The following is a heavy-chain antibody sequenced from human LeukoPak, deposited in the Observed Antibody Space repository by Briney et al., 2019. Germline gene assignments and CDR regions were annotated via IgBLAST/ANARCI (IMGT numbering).Heavy chain of an antibody. D-gene: IGHD6-6*01. CDR1: GFTFSTYN. J-gene: IGHJ6*03. CDR2: ITSTSSYM. CDR3: ARDRGIAARPPLYYYYYMDV. Sequence: GGSLRLSCAASGFTFSTYNMNWVRQAPGKGLEWVSSITSTSSYMYYADSVKGRFTISRDNAKNSLYLQMNSLRAEDTAVYYRARDRGIAARPPLYYYYYMDVWGKGTTVTVSS. V-gene: IGHV3-21*01.